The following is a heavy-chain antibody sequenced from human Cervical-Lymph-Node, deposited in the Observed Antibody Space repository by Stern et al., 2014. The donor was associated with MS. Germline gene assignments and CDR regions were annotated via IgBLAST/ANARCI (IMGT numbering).Heavy chain of an antibody. Sequence: QVQLVQSGSEVKKPGASVRVSCKASGYTFRTYAVHWVRQAPGPRLEWMGWINTGDGDTKYSQKLQGRVTMTRDTSATTAYLELSSLRSEDTGVYFCARVRYPKGYCSGGSCYAFDLWGQGTLVTVSS. CDR3: ARVRYPKGYCSGGSCYAFDL. CDR2: INTGDGDT. D-gene: IGHD2-15*01. CDR1: GYTFRTYA. V-gene: IGHV1-3*04. J-gene: IGHJ5*02.